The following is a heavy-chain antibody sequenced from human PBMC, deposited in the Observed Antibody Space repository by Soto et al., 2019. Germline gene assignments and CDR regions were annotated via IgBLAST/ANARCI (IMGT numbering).Heavy chain of an antibody. CDR1: NGSISGFY. J-gene: IGHJ4*02. V-gene: IGHV4-59*12. CDR3: VRVGVGIGNHFDS. D-gene: IGHD1-26*01. Sequence: SETLSLICSVSNGSISGFYWTWIRQPPGKILEWIGYIHYSGRTDYNPSLTSRATMSVDTSKNQFSLNLKSITAADTAVYYCVRVGVGIGNHFDSWGRGTLVTVSS. CDR2: IHYSGRT.